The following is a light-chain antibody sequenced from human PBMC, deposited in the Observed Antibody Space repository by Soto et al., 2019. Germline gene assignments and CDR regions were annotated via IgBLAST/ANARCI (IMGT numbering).Light chain of an antibody. CDR3: AAWDDSLSGVV. CDR2: SNS. Sequence: QSVLTQPPSASGTPGQRVTISCSGSSSNIGSNSEHWYQQLPGTAPKLLIYSNSQRPSGVPERISGSKSGTSASLAISGLRSEDEADYYCAAWDDSLSGVVFGGGTKLTVL. V-gene: IGLV1-47*01. J-gene: IGLJ2*01. CDR1: SSNIGSNS.